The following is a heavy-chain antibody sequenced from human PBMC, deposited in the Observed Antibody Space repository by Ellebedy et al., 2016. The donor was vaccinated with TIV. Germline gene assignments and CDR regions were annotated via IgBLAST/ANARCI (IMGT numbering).Heavy chain of an antibody. D-gene: IGHD4-17*01. J-gene: IGHJ4*02. CDR2: ISNTNSGSTI. V-gene: IGHV3-11*04. Sequence: GESLKISCAASGFTLSDYYMSWIRQAPGKGLEWVSYISNTNSGSTIYYADSVKGRFTISRDNSKNTLYLQMNSLRVEDTAVYYCARWPSGDAPLDYWGQGTLVTVSS. CDR3: ARWPSGDAPLDY. CDR1: GFTLSDYY.